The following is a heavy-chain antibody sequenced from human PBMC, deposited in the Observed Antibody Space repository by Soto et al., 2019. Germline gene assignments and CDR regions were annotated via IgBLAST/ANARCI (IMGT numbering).Heavy chain of an antibody. CDR3: ARGDSQVSSVFDY. V-gene: IGHV4-31*03. CDR2: IYYSGST. CDR1: GGSISSGGYY. Sequence: SETLSLTCTVSGGSISSGGYYWSWIRQHPGKGLEWIGYIYYSGSTYYNPSLKSRVTISVDTSKNQFSLKLSSVTAADTAVYYCARGDSQVSSVFDYWGQGTLVTVSS. D-gene: IGHD3-16*01. J-gene: IGHJ4*02.